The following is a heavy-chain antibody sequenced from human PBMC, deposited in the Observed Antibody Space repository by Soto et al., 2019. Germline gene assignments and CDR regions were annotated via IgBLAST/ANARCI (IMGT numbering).Heavy chain of an antibody. CDR3: ARSLWFGEDFFDY. CDR1: GGSISSDNW. D-gene: IGHD3-10*01. CDR2: IYHSGTA. J-gene: IGHJ4*02. V-gene: IGHV4-4*02. Sequence: SETLSLTCAVSGGSISSDNWWSWVRQPPGKGLEWIGEIYHSGTANYNPSLKSRVTISADKSKNHFSLKLTSVTAADTAVYYCARSLWFGEDFFDYWGQGALVTVSS.